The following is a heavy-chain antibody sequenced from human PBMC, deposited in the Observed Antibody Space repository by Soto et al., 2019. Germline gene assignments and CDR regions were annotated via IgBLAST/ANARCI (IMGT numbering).Heavy chain of an antibody. D-gene: IGHD3-22*01. Sequence: EVQLLESGGGLVQPRGSLRLSCAASGFTFSSYAMSWVRQAPGKGLEWVSAISGSGGSTYYADSVKGRFTISRDNSKNTLYLQMNSLRAEDTAVYYCAKDLLDYYYDSSGYYENYFDYWGQGTLVTVSS. CDR2: ISGSGGST. V-gene: IGHV3-23*01. J-gene: IGHJ4*02. CDR1: GFTFSSYA. CDR3: AKDLLDYYYDSSGYYENYFDY.